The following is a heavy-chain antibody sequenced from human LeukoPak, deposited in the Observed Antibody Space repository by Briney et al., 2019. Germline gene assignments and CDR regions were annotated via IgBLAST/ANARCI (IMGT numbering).Heavy chain of an antibody. CDR1: GFNFSDSR. CDR2: INRDGTEK. V-gene: IGHV3-7*04. D-gene: IGHD2-21*01. CDR3: VRGDWYFDY. Sequence: GPLRLSFTTSGFNFSDSRMTWVRQATGKGLEWVANINRDGTEKRFLASVEGRFTISRDNAKNSLALQMRSVRPQDTAVYFCVRGDWYFDYWGQGILVTVSP. J-gene: IGHJ4*02.